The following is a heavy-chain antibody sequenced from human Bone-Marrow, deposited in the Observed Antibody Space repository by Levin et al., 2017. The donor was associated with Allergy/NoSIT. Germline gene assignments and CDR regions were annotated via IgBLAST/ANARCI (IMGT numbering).Heavy chain of an antibody. J-gene: IGHJ2*01. V-gene: IGHV3-53*01. CDR3: AREVPSYSSGWYNWYFDL. D-gene: IGHD6-19*01. CDR2: IYSGGST. CDR1: GFTVSSNY. Sequence: GESLKISCAASGFTVSSNYMSWVRQAPGKGLEWVSVIYSGGSTYYADSVKGRFTISRDNSKNTLYLQMNSLRAEDTAVYYCAREVPSYSSGWYNWYFDLWGRGTLVTVSS.